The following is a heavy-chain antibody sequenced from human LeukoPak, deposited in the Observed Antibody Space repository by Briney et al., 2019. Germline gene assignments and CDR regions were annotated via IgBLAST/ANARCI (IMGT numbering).Heavy chain of an antibody. CDR3: ARHGGSGTYPLDY. CDR2: IYYSGST. D-gene: IGHD1-26*01. J-gene: IGHJ4*02. CDR1: GGSISGYY. Sequence: SETLSLTCTVSGGSISGYYWGWIRQPPGKGLEWLAYIYYSGSTSYNPSLNSRVTISVDTSKNQFSLKLTSVTAADTAVYYCARHGGSGTYPLDYWGQGTLVTVSS. V-gene: IGHV4-59*08.